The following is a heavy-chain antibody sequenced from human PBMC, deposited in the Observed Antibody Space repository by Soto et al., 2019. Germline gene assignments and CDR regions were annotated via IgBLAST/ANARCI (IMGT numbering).Heavy chain of an antibody. CDR1: RIDD. J-gene: IGHJ4*02. CDR2: IYYSGST. D-gene: IGHD5-12*01. Sequence: RIDDGGLIRQPPGKGLEWIGSIYYSGSTYYNPSLKSRVTISVDTSKNQFSLKLSSVTAADTAVYYCARHVLGDGYNRYFAYRGQGTPVTVSS. CDR3: ARHVLGDGYNRYFAY. V-gene: IGHV4-39*01.